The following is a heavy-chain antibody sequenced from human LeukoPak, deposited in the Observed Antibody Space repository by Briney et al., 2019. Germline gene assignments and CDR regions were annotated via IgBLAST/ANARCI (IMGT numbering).Heavy chain of an antibody. J-gene: IGHJ3*02. CDR2: IYYSGST. Sequence: PSETLSLTCTVSGGSISSSSYYWGWIRQPPGKGLEWIGSIYYSGSTYYNPSLKSRVTISVDASKNQFSLKLSSVTAADTAVYCCARLRYYDSSGHIDAFDIWGQGTMVTVSS. V-gene: IGHV4-39*01. D-gene: IGHD3-22*01. CDR3: ARLRYYDSSGHIDAFDI. CDR1: GGSISSSSYY.